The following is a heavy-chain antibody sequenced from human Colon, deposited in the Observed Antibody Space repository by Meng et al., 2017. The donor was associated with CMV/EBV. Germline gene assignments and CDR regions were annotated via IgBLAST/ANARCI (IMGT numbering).Heavy chain of an antibody. CDR1: GFPFSSYD. CDR2: IANDESSE. CDR3: ARIGSFLEDV. J-gene: IGHJ6*02. V-gene: IGHV3-30*01. D-gene: IGHD1-1*01. Sequence: GGSLRLSCAASGFPFSSYDMHWLRQAPGKGLEWVAVIANDESSEHHADSVKGRFTISRDNSKNMLYLQMNSLRAEDTALYYCARIGSFLEDVWGQGTTVTVSS.